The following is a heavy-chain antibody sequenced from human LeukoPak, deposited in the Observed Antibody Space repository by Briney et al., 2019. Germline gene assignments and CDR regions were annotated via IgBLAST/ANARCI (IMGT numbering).Heavy chain of an antibody. Sequence: GGSLRLSCAASGFTFSNYWMHWVRQAPGKGLVWVSRINSDGSSTSYADSVKGRFTISRDNAKNTLYLQMNSLRAEDTAVYYCAGDRYSNWFDPWGQGTLVTVSS. CDR1: GFTFSNYW. J-gene: IGHJ5*02. D-gene: IGHD1-26*01. CDR3: AGDRYSNWFDP. V-gene: IGHV3-74*01. CDR2: INSDGSST.